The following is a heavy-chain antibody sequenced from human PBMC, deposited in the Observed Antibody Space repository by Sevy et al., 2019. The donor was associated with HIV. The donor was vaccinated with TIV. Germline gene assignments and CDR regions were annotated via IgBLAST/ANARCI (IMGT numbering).Heavy chain of an antibody. Sequence: GGSLRLSCAASGFTFSSYWMSWIRQAPGKGLEWVATIKQDGSEKYYVDSVKGRFTISRDNAKNSLYLQMNSLRAEDTAVYYCARDPRVVPAAIMVWGLTDSVAYYMDVWGKGTTVTVSS. CDR1: GFTFSSYW. CDR2: IKQDGSEK. D-gene: IGHD2-2*01. V-gene: IGHV3-7*03. J-gene: IGHJ6*03. CDR3: ARDPRVVPAAIMVWGLTDSVAYYMDV.